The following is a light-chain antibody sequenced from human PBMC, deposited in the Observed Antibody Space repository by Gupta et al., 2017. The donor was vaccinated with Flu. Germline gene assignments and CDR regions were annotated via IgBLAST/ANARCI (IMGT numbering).Light chain of an antibody. CDR2: WAS. Sequence: DTVMTQSPDSLAVSLGERATINCTSSQSTLYKTFNKHYLAWYQQKPGQPPKLLIYWASTRESGVPDRFSGSGSGTDFTLTISSLQAEDVAVYYCQQYVGTPITFGQGTRLEIK. CDR3: QQYVGTPIT. V-gene: IGKV4-1*01. CDR1: QSTLYKTFNKHY. J-gene: IGKJ5*01.